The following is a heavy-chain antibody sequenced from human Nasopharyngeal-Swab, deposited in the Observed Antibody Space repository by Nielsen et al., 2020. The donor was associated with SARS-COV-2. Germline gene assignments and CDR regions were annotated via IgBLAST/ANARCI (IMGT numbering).Heavy chain of an antibody. CDR3: AADIAVAGPDAFDI. V-gene: IGHV3-21*01. J-gene: IGHJ3*02. Sequence: GGSLRLSCAASGFTFSSYSMNWVRQAPGKGLEWVSSTSSSSSYIYYADSVKGRFTISRDNSKNTLYLQMNSLRAEDTAVYYCAADIAVAGPDAFDIWGQGTMVTVSS. D-gene: IGHD6-19*01. CDR2: TSSSSSYI. CDR1: GFTFSSYS.